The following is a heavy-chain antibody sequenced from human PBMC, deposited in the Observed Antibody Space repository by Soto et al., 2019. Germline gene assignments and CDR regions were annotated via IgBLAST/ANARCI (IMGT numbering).Heavy chain of an antibody. Sequence: GESLKISCKGSGYTFTDYWISWVRQMPGKGLEWMGRIDPSDSYTNYSPSFQGHVTISADKSISTAYLQWSSLKASDTAMYYCARRQIASYDYWGQGTLVTVSS. CDR1: GYTFTDYW. CDR2: IDPSDSYT. D-gene: IGHD3-3*02. V-gene: IGHV5-10-1*01. J-gene: IGHJ4*02. CDR3: ARRQIASYDY.